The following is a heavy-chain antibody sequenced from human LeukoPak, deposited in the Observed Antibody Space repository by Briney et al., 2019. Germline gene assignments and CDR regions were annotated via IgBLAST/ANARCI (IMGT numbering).Heavy chain of an antibody. Sequence: ASVKVSCKASGYTFTSYYMHWVRPAPGQGLEWMGIINPSGGSTSYAQKFQGRVTMTRDTSTSTVYMELSSLRSEDTAVYYCARAALEWFFPQETYYFDYWGQGTLVTVSS. J-gene: IGHJ4*02. CDR3: ARAALEWFFPQETYYFDY. D-gene: IGHD3-3*01. CDR1: GYTFTSYY. CDR2: INPSGGST. V-gene: IGHV1-46*01.